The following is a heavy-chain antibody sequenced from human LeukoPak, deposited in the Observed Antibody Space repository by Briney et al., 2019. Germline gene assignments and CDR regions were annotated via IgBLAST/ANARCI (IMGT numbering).Heavy chain of an antibody. V-gene: IGHV3-74*01. Sequence: GGSLRLSCAASGFTFSNHWMHWVRQAPGKGLMWVSRINRDGSRTDYADSVKGRFTISRDDAKNTLYLQVNSLGAEDTAVYFCARGGSDTAMAHDYWGQGTLVTVSS. J-gene: IGHJ4*02. CDR3: ARGGSDTAMAHDY. CDR2: INRDGSRT. CDR1: GFTFSNHW. D-gene: IGHD5-18*01.